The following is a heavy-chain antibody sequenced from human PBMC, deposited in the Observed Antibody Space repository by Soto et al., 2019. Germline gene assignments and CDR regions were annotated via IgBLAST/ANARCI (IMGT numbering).Heavy chain of an antibody. CDR3: ARDTDRVSARSVPHFDY. V-gene: IGHV1-18*04. CDR2: INGYNGDT. Sequence: ASVKVSCKASRYTFASYGIGWVRQAPEQGLEWMGWINGYNGDTNYAQKLQGRVTVTTDTSTSTAYMELRSLTSDDTAVYYCARDTDRVSARSVPHFDYWGQGTLVTVSS. J-gene: IGHJ4*01. CDR1: RYTFASYG. D-gene: IGHD2-21*02.